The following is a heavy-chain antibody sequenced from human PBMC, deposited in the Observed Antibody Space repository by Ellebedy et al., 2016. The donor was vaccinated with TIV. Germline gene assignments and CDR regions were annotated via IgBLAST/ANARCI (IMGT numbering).Heavy chain of an antibody. CDR2: IIPIFGTA. V-gene: IGHV1-69*13. CDR3: ARSGGYSSSWYNY. J-gene: IGHJ4*02. Sequence: ASVKVSCKASGYTFTSYGISWVRQAPGQGLEWMGGIIPIFGTANYAQKFQGRVTITADESTSTAYMELSSLRSEDTAVYYCARSGGYSSSWYNYWGQGTLVTVSS. D-gene: IGHD6-13*01. CDR1: GYTFTSYG.